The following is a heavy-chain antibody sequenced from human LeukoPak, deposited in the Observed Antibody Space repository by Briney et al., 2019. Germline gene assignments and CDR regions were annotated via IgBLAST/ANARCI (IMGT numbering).Heavy chain of an antibody. CDR1: GFTFSSYG. Sequence: GGSLRLSCAASGFTFSSYGMHWVRQAPGKGLEWVAFIRYDGSNKYYADSVKGRFTISRDNSKNTLYLQMNSLRAEDTAVYYCAKSGYSYGYLTYYFDYWGQGTLVTVSS. D-gene: IGHD5-18*01. CDR2: IRYDGSNK. CDR3: AKSGYSYGYLTYYFDY. V-gene: IGHV3-30*02. J-gene: IGHJ4*02.